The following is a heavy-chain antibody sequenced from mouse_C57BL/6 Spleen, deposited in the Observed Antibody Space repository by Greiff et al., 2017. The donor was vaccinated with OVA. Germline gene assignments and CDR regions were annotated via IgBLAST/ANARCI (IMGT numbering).Heavy chain of an antibody. CDR3: TFYYGYDRYFDV. CDR2: IDPEGGDT. J-gene: IGHJ1*03. Sequence: VQLQQSGAELVRPGASVKLSCTASGFTFNDYFMHWVKQRPEQGLEWIGMIDPEGGDTDYTAKFQGKATMTADTSSNTAYLQLSSLTSEDTAVEYCTFYYGYDRYFDVWGTGTTVTVSS. V-gene: IGHV14-1*01. CDR1: GFTFNDYF. D-gene: IGHD2-2*01.